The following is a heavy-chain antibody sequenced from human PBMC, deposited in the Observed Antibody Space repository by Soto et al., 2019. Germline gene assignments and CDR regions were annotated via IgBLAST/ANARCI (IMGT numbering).Heavy chain of an antibody. Sequence: GGSLRLSCAASGFTFSSYGMHWVRQAPGKGLEWVAVISYDGSNKYYADSVKGRFTISRDNSKNTLYLQMNSLRTEDTAVYYCAREGSVSSSDYYAYYYGMDVWGQGTTVTVSS. CDR3: AREGSVSSSDYYAYYYGMDV. CDR2: ISYDGSNK. D-gene: IGHD3-10*01. J-gene: IGHJ6*02. V-gene: IGHV3-30*03. CDR1: GFTFSSYG.